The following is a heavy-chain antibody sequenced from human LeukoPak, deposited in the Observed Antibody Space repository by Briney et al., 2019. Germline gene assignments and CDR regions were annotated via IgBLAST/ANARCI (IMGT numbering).Heavy chain of an antibody. CDR2: IIPIFGTA. CDR1: GGTFSSYA. D-gene: IGHD1-26*01. CDR3: AIVGATPVRDAFDI. Sequence: PVKVSCKASGGTFSSYAISWVRQAPGQGLEWMGGIIPIFGTANYAQKFQGRVTITTDESTSTAYMELSSLRSEDTAVYYCAIVGATPVRDAFDIWGQGTMVTVSS. V-gene: IGHV1-69*05. J-gene: IGHJ3*02.